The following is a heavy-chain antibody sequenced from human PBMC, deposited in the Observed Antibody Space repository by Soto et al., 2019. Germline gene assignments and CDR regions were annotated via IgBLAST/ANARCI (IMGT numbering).Heavy chain of an antibody. D-gene: IGHD3-3*01. CDR2: ISAYDSKT. J-gene: IGHJ5*02. CDR1: GYTFNTHG. CDR3: ARDPHEFWTSYWFDP. V-gene: IGHV1-18*01. Sequence: ASAKVSCKTSGYTFNTHGIIGVRRASAQGLELTGWISAYDSKTTYAEKLQGRVTLTTDTSTSTAYMELRSLRSDDTAIYYCARDPHEFWTSYWFDPWG.